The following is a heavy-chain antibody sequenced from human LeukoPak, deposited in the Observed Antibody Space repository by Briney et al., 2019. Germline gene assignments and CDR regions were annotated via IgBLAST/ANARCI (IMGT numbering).Heavy chain of an antibody. V-gene: IGHV3-23*01. J-gene: IGHJ4*02. CDR2: ISGSGGST. Sequence: GGSLRLSCAASGFTFSSYAMSWVRQAPGKGLEWVSAISGSGGSTYYADSVKGRFTISRDNSKNTLYLQMNSLRAEDTAVYYCAKVMIVVVPAAIFGGFDYWGQGTLVTVSS. CDR1: GFTFSSYA. D-gene: IGHD2-2*02. CDR3: AKVMIVVVPAAIFGGFDY.